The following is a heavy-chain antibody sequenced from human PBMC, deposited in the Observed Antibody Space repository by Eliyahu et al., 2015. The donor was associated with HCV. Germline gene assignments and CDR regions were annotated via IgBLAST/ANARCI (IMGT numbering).Heavy chain of an antibody. V-gene: IGHV3-15*01. CDR2: VKTDGTT. D-gene: IGHD5-12*01. CDR1: GXTFSDAW. Sequence: EVLLVESGGGXVKXGGSLRLSCAASGXTFSDAWMXWVRQAPGKGLGWVGRVKTDGTTYYVAPVKGRFTISRDDSKNAVYLQMDNLKTEDTAVYYCTTHRGYINLFDSWGQGTLVTVSS. CDR3: TTHRGYINLFDS. J-gene: IGHJ4*02.